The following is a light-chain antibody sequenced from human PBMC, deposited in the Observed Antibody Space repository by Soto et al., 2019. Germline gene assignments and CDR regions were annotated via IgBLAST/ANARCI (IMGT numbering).Light chain of an antibody. Sequence: DIQMTQSPSSLSASVGDRVTITCRASESISSYLNWYQQKPGKAPKLLIYAASSLESGVPSRFSGSGSGTDFTLTISSLQPEDFATYYCQQSYSTSSFTFGGGTKVEIK. CDR1: ESISSY. J-gene: IGKJ4*01. CDR3: QQSYSTSSFT. V-gene: IGKV1-39*01. CDR2: AAS.